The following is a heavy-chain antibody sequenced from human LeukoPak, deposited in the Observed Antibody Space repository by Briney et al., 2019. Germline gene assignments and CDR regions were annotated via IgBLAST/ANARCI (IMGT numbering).Heavy chain of an antibody. J-gene: IGHJ4*02. CDR2: IDTNGRT. Sequence: SETLSLTCTVSGGSISSYFWTWIRQPAGQGLEWIGHIDTNGRTNYNTSLNSRVTVSVDMSKNQVSLKLASVTAADTAVYYCAGVWGHLEYWGQGTLVTVSS. V-gene: IGHV4-4*07. D-gene: IGHD3-16*01. CDR1: GGSISSYF. CDR3: AGVWGHLEY.